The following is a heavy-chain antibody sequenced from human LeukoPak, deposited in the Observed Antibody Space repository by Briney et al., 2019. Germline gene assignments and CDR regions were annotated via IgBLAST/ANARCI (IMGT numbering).Heavy chain of an antibody. CDR3: AKSRYTTVTYFFDY. CDR2: ISYDGSNK. CDR1: GFTFRSYG. D-gene: IGHD4-17*01. J-gene: IGHJ4*02. V-gene: IGHV3-30*18. Sequence: GRSLRLSCTASGFTFRSYGMHWVRQAPGKGLEWVAVISYDGSNKYYADSVKGRFTISRDNSRNTLYLQMNSLRTEDTAAFYCAKSRYTTVTYFFDYWGQGTLVTVSS.